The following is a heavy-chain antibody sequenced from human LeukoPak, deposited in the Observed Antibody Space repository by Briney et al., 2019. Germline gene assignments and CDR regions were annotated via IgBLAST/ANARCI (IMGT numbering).Heavy chain of an antibody. CDR1: GFTFSSYA. CDR2: ICGSGGST. V-gene: IGHV3-23*01. Sequence: GGSLRLSCAASGFTFSSYAMSWVRQAPGKGLEWVSAICGSGGSTYYADSVKGRFTISRDNSKNTLYLQMNSLRAEDTAVYYCAKVPSIVVVPAARGVAFDIWGQGKMVTVSS. D-gene: IGHD2-2*01. CDR3: AKVPSIVVVPAARGVAFDI. J-gene: IGHJ3*02.